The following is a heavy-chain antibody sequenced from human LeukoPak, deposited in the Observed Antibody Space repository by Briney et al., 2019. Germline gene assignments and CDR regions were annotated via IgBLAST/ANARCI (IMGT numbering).Heavy chain of an antibody. CDR3: ATAPYYYDSSVYYYVSFFDF. J-gene: IGHJ5*01. CDR1: GGSISSGSYY. D-gene: IGHD3-22*01. Sequence: PSQTLSLTCTVSGGSISSGSYYWSWIRQPAGKGLEWIGRIYTSGSTNYNPSLKSRVSISVDTSKNQFSLKLSSVTAADTAVYFCATAPYYYDSSVYYYVSFFDFWGQGTLVTVSS. V-gene: IGHV4-61*02. CDR2: IYTSGST.